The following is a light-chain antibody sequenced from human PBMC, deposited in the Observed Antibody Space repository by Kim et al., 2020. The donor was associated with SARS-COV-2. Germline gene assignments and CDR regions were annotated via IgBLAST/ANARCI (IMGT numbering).Light chain of an antibody. J-gene: IGKJ4*01. CDR1: QSVSSN. V-gene: IGKV3-15*01. Sequence: EIVMTQSPATLSVSPGERVTLSCRASQSVSSNLAWYQQKPGQAPRLLIYGASTRATCIPARFSGSGSGTEFTLDISSLQSEDFAVYYCQQYDNRPPVTFGGGTKVDIK. CDR2: GAS. CDR3: QQYDNRPPVT.